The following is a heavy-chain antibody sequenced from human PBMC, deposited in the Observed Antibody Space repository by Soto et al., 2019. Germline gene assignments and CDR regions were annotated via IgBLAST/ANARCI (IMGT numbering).Heavy chain of an antibody. J-gene: IGHJ1*01. CDR2: ISDDESNK. CDR3: ARGLPADH. CDR1: AFTFSDYG. Sequence: QVQLVESGGGVVQPGRSLRLSCVGSAFTFSDYGMHWVRQAPGKGLEWVAVISDDESNKYYADSVKGRFTISRDTSKNTLYLQMNRLTAEDTAVYYCARGLPADHWGQGTLVTVSS. V-gene: IGHV3-30*03.